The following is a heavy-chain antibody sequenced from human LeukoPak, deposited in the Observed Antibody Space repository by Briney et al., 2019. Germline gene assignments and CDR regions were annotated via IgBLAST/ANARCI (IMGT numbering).Heavy chain of an antibody. V-gene: IGHV3-48*03. CDR1: GFTLSSYE. CDR3: ARDRTRYFDY. D-gene: IGHD3/OR15-3a*01. Sequence: PGGSLRLSCAASGFTLSSYEMNWVRQAPGKGLEWVSYISSSGSTIYYADSVKGRFTISRDNAKNSLYLQMNSLRAEDTAVYYCARDRTRYFDYWGQGTLVTVSS. CDR2: ISSSGSTI. J-gene: IGHJ4*02.